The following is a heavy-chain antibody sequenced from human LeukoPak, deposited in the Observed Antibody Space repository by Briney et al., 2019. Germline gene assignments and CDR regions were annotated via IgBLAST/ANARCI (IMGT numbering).Heavy chain of an antibody. J-gene: IGHJ3*02. CDR2: ISYDGTNK. V-gene: IGHV3-30-3*01. D-gene: IGHD3-22*01. CDR1: GFTFSNYA. CDR3: ARAPMSYDSSGFGGAFDI. Sequence: GRSLRLSCAASGFTFSNYAMHWVRQAPGKGLEWVAVISYDGTNKYYADSVKGRFTISRDNSKNTMYLQMNSLRAEDTAMHYCARAPMSYDSSGFGGAFDIWGQGTMVTVSS.